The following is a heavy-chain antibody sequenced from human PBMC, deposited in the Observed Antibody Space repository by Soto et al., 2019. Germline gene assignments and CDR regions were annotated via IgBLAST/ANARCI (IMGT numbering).Heavy chain of an antibody. CDR2: IGTAGDT. Sequence: EVELVESGGGLVQPGGSLRLSCAASGFTFSSYDMHWVRQATGKGLEWVSAIGTAGDTYYPGSVKGRFTISRENAKNSLYLHMNSLRAGDTAVYYCARVRFGYCSGGSCPYFDYWGQGTLVTVSS. V-gene: IGHV3-13*01. CDR1: GFTFSSYD. J-gene: IGHJ4*02. D-gene: IGHD2-15*01. CDR3: ARVRFGYCSGGSCPYFDY.